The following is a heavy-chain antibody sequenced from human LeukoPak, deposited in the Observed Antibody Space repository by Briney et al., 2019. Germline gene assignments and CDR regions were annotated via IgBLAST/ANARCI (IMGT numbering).Heavy chain of an antibody. V-gene: IGHV3-7*01. J-gene: IGHJ5*02. CDR1: GFTFSRYS. Sequence: PGGSLRLSCAASGFTFSRYSMNWVRQAPGKGLEWVANIKQDGSEKYYVDSVKGRFTISRDNAKNSLYLQMNSLRVEDTAVYYCARVASSGWNRPNWFDPWGQGTLVTVSS. D-gene: IGHD6-19*01. CDR3: ARVASSGWNRPNWFDP. CDR2: IKQDGSEK.